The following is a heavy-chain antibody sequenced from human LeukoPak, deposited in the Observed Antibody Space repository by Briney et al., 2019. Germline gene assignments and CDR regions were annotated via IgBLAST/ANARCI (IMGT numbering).Heavy chain of an antibody. CDR2: ISGSGGST. CDR3: AKDRVWNSLDS. Sequence: GGSLRLSCAASGFTFGSYAMSWVRQAPGKGLEWVSAISGSGGSTYYADSVKGRFTISRDNAKNTLYLQMNSLKNDDTAVYYCAKDRVWNSLDSWGQGILVTVSS. V-gene: IGHV3-23*01. J-gene: IGHJ4*02. D-gene: IGHD1-7*01. CDR1: GFTFGSYA.